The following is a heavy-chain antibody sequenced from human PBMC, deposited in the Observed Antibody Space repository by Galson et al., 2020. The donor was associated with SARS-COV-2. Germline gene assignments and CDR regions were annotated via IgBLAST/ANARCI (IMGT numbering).Heavy chain of an antibody. CDR1: GYTFTTYG. CDR2: ISAYNGNT. V-gene: IGHV1-18*01. Sequence: ASVKVSCKASGYTFTTYGIKWVRQAPGQGLEWMGWISAYNGNTNYAHKFQGRVTMTTDTSTSTAYMELRSLKSDDTAVYYCARGAGMTTVLSPQGDWGQGTLVTVAS. D-gene: IGHD4-4*01. CDR3: ARGAGMTTVLSPQGD. J-gene: IGHJ4*02.